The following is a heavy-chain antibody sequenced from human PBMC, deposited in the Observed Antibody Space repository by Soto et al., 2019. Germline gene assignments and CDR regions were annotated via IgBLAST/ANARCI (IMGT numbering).Heavy chain of an antibody. CDR1: GFTFSSYS. V-gene: IGHV3-23*01. CDR2: FRAGGDDGTT. D-gene: IGHD3-10*01. J-gene: IGHJ4*02. Sequence: GGSLRLSCVASGFTFSSYSMSWVRQAPGKGLEWVSGFRAGGDDGTTYYADSAKGRFTISRDNSKNTLFLQMNSLRAEDTAIYYCAKKVNSGSGSQYFDYFGQGTLVTVSS. CDR3: AKKVNSGSGSQYFDY.